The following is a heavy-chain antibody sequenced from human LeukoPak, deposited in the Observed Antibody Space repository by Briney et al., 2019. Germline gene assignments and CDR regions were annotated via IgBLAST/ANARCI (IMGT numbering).Heavy chain of an antibody. V-gene: IGHV4-31*03. CDR2: IYYSGST. CDR1: GGSISSGGYY. Sequence: PSETLSLTCTVSGGSISSGGYYWSWIRQHPGKGLEWIGYIYYSGSTYYNPSLKSRVTISVDASKNQFSLKLSSVTAADTAVYYCARTGAEVAAAGPFDYWGQGTLVTVSS. D-gene: IGHD6-13*01. J-gene: IGHJ4*02. CDR3: ARTGAEVAAAGPFDY.